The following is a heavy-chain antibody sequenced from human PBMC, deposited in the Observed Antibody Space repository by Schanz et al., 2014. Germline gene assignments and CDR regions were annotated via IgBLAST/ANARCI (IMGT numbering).Heavy chain of an antibody. J-gene: IGHJ5*02. CDR3: ATLDYADSVS. CDR2: VIPILGVT. D-gene: IGHD4-17*01. V-gene: IGHV1-69*02. Sequence: QVQVVQSGAEVKKPGASVKVSCKASGGTFSSDTFSWVRQAPGQGLEWMGRVIPILGVTHYAQKFQGRVTITADKSTTTAYMELNSLNSDDTAVYYCATLDYADSVSWGQGTLVTVSS. CDR1: GGTFSSDT.